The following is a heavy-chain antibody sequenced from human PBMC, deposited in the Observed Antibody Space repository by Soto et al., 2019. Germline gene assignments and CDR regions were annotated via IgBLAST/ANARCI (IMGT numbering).Heavy chain of an antibody. J-gene: IGHJ6*02. D-gene: IGHD3-10*01. CDR3: ARQGFGPLPGLVDV. CDR1: GGPMTNYY. V-gene: IGHV4-59*08. CDR2: LGYSGYN. Sequence: QVQLQESGPGLVKPSETLSLSCTISGGPMTNYYCTWFRQPPGQGLEWIGILGYSGYNSYNPSLGSRVTSSLYTSRTQFSLTLTSVTAAGTALYYCARQGFGPLPGLVDVWGQGTTVTGSS.